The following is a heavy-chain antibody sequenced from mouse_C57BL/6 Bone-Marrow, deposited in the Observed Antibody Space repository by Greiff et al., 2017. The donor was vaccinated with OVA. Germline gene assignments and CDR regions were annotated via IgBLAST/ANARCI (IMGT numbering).Heavy chain of an antibody. J-gene: IGHJ2*01. CDR2: IYPGNSDT. CDR3: TRKDYYYGSSSDY. D-gene: IGHD1-1*01. CDR1: GYTFTSYW. V-gene: IGHV1-5*01. Sequence: VQLQQSGTVLARPGASVKMSCKTSGYTFTSYWMHWVKQRPGQGLEWIGAIYPGNSDTSYNQKCKGKAKLTAVTSASTAYMELSSLTNEDSAVYYCTRKDYYYGSSSDYWGQGTTLTVSS.